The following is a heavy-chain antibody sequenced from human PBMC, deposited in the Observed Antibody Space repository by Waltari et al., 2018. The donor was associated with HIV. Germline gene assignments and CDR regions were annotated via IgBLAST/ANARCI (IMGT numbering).Heavy chain of an antibody. D-gene: IGHD2-15*01. V-gene: IGHV4-59*01. Sequence: QVQLQESGPGLVKPSETLSLTCTASGGPISSYYWSWIRQPPGKGLEWIGYIYDSGSTNYNPSLKSRVTISVDTSKNQFSLKLSSVTAADTAVYYCARDKRDGGNHRAYFDYWGQGSLVTVSS. CDR2: IYDSGST. J-gene: IGHJ4*02. CDR3: ARDKRDGGNHRAYFDY. CDR1: GGPISSYY.